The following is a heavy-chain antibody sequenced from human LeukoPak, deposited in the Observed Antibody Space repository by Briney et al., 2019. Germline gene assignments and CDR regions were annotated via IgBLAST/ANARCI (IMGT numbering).Heavy chain of an antibody. CDR3: ARLLWFGEIPPDY. CDR2: ISSSSSYI. Sequence: GGSLRLSCAASGFTVSSNYMNWVRQAPGKGLEWVSSISSSSSYIYYADSVKGRFTISRDNAKNSLYLQMNSLRAEDTAVYYCARLLWFGEIPPDYWGQGTLVTVSS. D-gene: IGHD3-10*01. J-gene: IGHJ4*02. CDR1: GFTVSSNY. V-gene: IGHV3-21*01.